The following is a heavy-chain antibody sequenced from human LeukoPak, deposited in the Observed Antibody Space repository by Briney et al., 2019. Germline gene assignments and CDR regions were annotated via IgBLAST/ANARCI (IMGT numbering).Heavy chain of an antibody. D-gene: IGHD3-9*01. J-gene: IGHJ4*02. Sequence: SVKVSCKASGGTFSSYAISWVRQAPGQGLEWMGGIIPIFGTANYAQKFQGRVTITTDESTSTAYMELSSLRSEDTAVYYCARELTRDKNFDYWGQGTLVTVSS. CDR2: IIPIFGTA. CDR3: ARELTRDKNFDY. V-gene: IGHV1-69*05. CDR1: GGTFSSYA.